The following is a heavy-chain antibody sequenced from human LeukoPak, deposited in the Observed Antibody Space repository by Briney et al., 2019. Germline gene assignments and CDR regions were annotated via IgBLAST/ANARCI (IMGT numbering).Heavy chain of an antibody. CDR3: ARDDRGPRDGYNIDY. D-gene: IGHD5-24*01. V-gene: IGHV1-2*02. J-gene: IGHJ4*02. CDR1: GYTFTGYY. CDR2: INPNSGGT. Sequence: ASVKVSCKASGYTFTGYYMHWVRQAPGQGLEWKGWINPNSGGTNYAQKFQGRVTMTRDTSISTAYMELSRLRSDDTAVYYCARDDRGPRDGYNIDYWGQGTLVTVSS.